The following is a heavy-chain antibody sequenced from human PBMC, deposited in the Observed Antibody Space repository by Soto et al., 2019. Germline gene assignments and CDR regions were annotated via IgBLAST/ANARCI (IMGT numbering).Heavy chain of an antibody. D-gene: IGHD5-18*01. V-gene: IGHV4-31*03. CDR2: ISYGGST. J-gene: IGHJ4*02. Sequence: QVQLQESGPGLVKPSQTLSLTCTVSGGSINSGGYCWSWIRQHPGKGLDWIGCISYGGSTSYNPSLKSRVNIAVDTSKNQFSLKLTSVTAAGTAVYYCSRGILVWGQGALITVSS. CDR1: GGSINSGGYC. CDR3: SRGILV.